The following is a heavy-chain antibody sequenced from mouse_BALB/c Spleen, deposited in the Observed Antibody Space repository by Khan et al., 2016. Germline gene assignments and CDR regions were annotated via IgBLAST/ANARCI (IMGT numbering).Heavy chain of an antibody. J-gene: IGHJ3*01. CDR1: GYSITSDYA. D-gene: IGHD1-1*02. CDR3: ARGGNFDY. V-gene: IGHV3-2*02. Sequence: EVQLQESGPGLVKPSQSLSLTCTVTGYSITSDYAWNWIRQFPGNKLVWMGYISYSGSTSYNPSLLSRISITRDTSKNQFFLQLNSVTTEDTATYYCARGGNFDYWDQGTLETDSA. CDR2: ISYSGST.